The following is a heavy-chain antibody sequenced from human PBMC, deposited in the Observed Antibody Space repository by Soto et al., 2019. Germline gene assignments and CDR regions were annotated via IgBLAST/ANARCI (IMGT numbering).Heavy chain of an antibody. Sequence: EVQLLDSGGGFVQPGGSLRLSCAASGFTFSNHGMSWVRQAPGKGLEWVSSISGGDDSTYYADSVKGRFTISRDNSKDTLYLQMNSLRAEDTAVYYCATYYYGPYSWGQGTLVTVSS. V-gene: IGHV3-23*01. CDR2: ISGGDDST. CDR1: GFTFSNHG. J-gene: IGHJ4*02. CDR3: ATYYYGPYS. D-gene: IGHD3-10*01.